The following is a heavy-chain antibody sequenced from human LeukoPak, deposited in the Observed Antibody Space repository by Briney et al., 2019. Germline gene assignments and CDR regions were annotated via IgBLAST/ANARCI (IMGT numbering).Heavy chain of an antibody. Sequence: PGGSLRLSCAASGFIFSSYGMHWVRQAPGKALEWVAVIWYDGTYKYYADSVKGRFTIFRDNSKNTLYLQMNSLRAEDTAVYYCARESQWLIRDWGQGTLVTVSS. V-gene: IGHV3-33*01. CDR1: GFIFSSYG. J-gene: IGHJ4*02. D-gene: IGHD6-19*01. CDR2: IWYDGTYK. CDR3: ARESQWLIRD.